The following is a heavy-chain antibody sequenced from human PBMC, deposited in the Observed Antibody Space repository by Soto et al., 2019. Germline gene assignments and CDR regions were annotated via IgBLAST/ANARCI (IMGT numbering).Heavy chain of an antibody. CDR2: TYYRSKWYN. CDR1: GDSVSSNSAA. J-gene: IGHJ6*02. V-gene: IGHV6-1*01. CDR3: ARDQWLVQRGEVYYGMDV. Sequence: KQSQTLSLTCAISGDSVSSNSAAWNWIRQSPSRGLEWLGRTYYRSKWYNDYAVSVKSRITINPDTSKNQFSLQLNSVTPEDTAVYYCARDQWLVQRGEVYYGMDVWGQGTTVTVSS. D-gene: IGHD6-19*01.